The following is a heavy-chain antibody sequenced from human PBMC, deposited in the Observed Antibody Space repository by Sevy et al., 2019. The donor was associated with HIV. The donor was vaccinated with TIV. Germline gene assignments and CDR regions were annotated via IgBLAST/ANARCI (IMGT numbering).Heavy chain of an antibody. CDR3: ARSFVYDSSGYSDY. V-gene: IGHV1-18*01. Sequence: ASVKVSCKASGYTFTSYGISWVRQAPGQGLEWMGWISAYNGNTNYAQMLQGRVTMTTDTSTSTAYMELRSLRSDDTAVYYCARSFVYDSSGYSDYWGQGTLVTVSS. D-gene: IGHD3-22*01. CDR2: ISAYNGNT. J-gene: IGHJ4*02. CDR1: GYTFTSYG.